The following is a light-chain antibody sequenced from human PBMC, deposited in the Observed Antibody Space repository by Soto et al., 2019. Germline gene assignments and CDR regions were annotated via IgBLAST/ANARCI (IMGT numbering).Light chain of an antibody. CDR3: QQYHTSPT. V-gene: IGKV1-5*01. CDR2: DAS. J-gene: IGKJ4*01. CDR1: YSISSW. Sequence: DIQMTQSPSTLSASVGDRVTITCRASYSISSWLAWYQQRPGRAPKLLIYDASSLEIGLPSRFSGSGSWTEFTRNTSSLQPDDFATYHCQQYHTSPTFGGGTKVEI.